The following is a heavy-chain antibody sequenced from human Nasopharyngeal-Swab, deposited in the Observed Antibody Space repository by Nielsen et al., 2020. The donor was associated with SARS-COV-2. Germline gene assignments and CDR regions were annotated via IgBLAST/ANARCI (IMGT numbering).Heavy chain of an antibody. CDR1: GFTFSSYG. V-gene: IGHV3-30*18. CDR3: AKTYSGSYLGYFDY. Sequence: GESLKISCAASGFTFSSYGMHWVRQAPGKGLEWVAVISYDGSNKYYADSVKGRSTISRDNSKNTLYLQMNSLRAENTAVYYCAKTYSGSYLGYFDYWGQGILVTVSS. D-gene: IGHD1-26*01. J-gene: IGHJ4*02. CDR2: ISYDGSNK.